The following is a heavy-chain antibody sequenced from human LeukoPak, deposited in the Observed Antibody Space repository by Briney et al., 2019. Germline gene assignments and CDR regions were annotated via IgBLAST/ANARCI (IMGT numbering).Heavy chain of an antibody. CDR2: IDGGGTT. V-gene: IGHV3-66*01. CDR1: GFTVSSDF. J-gene: IGHJ4*02. Sequence: GGSLRLSCAASGFTVSSDFMFWVRQAPGKGLEWVSKIDGGGTTNYADSVKGRFTVSRDNSKNTVYLQMNSLRVEDTAMYSCANRGYWGQGTLVTVSS. CDR3: ANRGY.